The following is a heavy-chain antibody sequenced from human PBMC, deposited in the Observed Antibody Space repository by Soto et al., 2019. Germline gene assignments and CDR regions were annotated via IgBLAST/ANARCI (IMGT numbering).Heavy chain of an antibody. J-gene: IGHJ4*02. Sequence: LGESLQISCQGSGYRFTSSWIGCVRQMPGKGLEWLGNVYPSDSDVRYSPSFEGRVTISAENSINTAYLHLLNLKASDTAIYYCTKGANSPFESWGKGTRVTVSS. V-gene: IGHV5-51*01. CDR2: VYPSDSDV. D-gene: IGHD3-16*01. CDR1: GYRFTSSW. CDR3: TKGANSPFES.